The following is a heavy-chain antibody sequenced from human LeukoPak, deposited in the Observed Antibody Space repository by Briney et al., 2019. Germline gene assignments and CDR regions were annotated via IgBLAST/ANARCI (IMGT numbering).Heavy chain of an antibody. CDR3: ARVVFGRLYYYYYMDV. J-gene: IGHJ6*03. V-gene: IGHV1-18*01. CDR2: ISGYNGDT. Sequence: ASVKVSCKTSGDTFTNYGITWVRQATGQGLEWMGWISGYNGDTNYAQKFQGRVSMTTDTSTSTAYMELRSLRADDTAVYYCARVVFGRLYYYYYMDVWGKGTMVTVSS. D-gene: IGHD2-21*01. CDR1: GDTFTNYG.